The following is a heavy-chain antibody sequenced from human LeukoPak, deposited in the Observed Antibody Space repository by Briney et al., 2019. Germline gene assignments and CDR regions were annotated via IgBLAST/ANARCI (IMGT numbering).Heavy chain of an antibody. CDR3: ARDGGVAAAGPFDP. CDR2: IYSGGST. Sequence: GGSLRLSCAASGFTVSSNYMSWVRQAPGKGLEWVSVIYSGGSTYYADSVKGRFTISRDNSENTLYLQMNSLRAEDTAVYYCARDGGVAAAGPFDPWGQGTLVTVSS. CDR1: GFTVSSNY. J-gene: IGHJ5*02. D-gene: IGHD6-13*01. V-gene: IGHV3-66*01.